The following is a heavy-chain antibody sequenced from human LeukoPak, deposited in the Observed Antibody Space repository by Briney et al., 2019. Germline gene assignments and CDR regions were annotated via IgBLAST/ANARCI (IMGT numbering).Heavy chain of an antibody. CDR1: GFTFSSYG. J-gene: IGHJ6*03. D-gene: IGHD6-13*01. V-gene: IGHV3-33*01. CDR2: IWYDGSNK. Sequence: PGGSLRLSCAASGFTFSSYGMHWVRQAPGKGLEWVAVIWYDGSNKYYADSVKGRFTIPRDNSKNTLYLQMNSLRAEDTAVYYCARRAGTDFHYYYMDVWGKGTTVTVSS. CDR3: ARRAGTDFHYYYMDV.